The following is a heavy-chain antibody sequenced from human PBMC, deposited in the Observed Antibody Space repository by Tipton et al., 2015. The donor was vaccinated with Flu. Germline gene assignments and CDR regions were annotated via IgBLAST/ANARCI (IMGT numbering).Heavy chain of an antibody. J-gene: IGHJ4*02. CDR3: ARGNGYANAYLDF. CDR2: VNHSRSP. D-gene: IGHD5-12*01. CDR1: GGSFSGYY. Sequence: TLSLTCAVYGGSFSGYYWSWIRQSPGKGLEWIGEVNHSRSPNYNPSLKSRVTISVDTSKNQFSLRVTSLTAADTAVYYCARGNGYANAYLDFWGQGTLVTVSS. V-gene: IGHV4-34*01.